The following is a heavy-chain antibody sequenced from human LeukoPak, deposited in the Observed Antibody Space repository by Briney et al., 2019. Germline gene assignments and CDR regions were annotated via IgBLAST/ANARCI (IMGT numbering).Heavy chain of an antibody. CDR2: INPNSGGT. Sequence: ASVKVSCKASGYTFTGYYMHWVRQAPGQGVEWMGWINPNSGGTNYAQKFQGRVTMTRDTSISTAYMELSRLRSDDTAVYYCARDFPRRYCSGGSCSPHYWGQGTLVTVSS. D-gene: IGHD2-15*01. V-gene: IGHV1-2*02. CDR1: GYTFTGYY. CDR3: ARDFPRRYCSGGSCSPHY. J-gene: IGHJ4*02.